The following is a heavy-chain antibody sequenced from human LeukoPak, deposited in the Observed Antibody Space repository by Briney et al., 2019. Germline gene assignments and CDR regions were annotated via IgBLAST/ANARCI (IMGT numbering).Heavy chain of an antibody. CDR2: TYYRSKWYN. J-gene: IGHJ4*02. Sequence: SQTLSLTCAISGDSVSSNSAAWNWIRQSPSRGLEWLGWTYYRSKWYNDYAVSVKSRITINPDTSKNQFSLQLNSVTPGDTAVYYCARDRGHSGWLQPLFDYWGQGTLVTVSS. D-gene: IGHD5-24*01. CDR3: ARDRGHSGWLQPLFDY. V-gene: IGHV6-1*01. CDR1: GDSVSSNSAA.